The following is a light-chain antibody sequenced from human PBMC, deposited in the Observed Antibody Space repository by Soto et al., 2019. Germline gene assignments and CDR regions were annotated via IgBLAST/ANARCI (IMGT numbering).Light chain of an antibody. J-gene: IGKJ5*01. Sequence: EIFLTQSPATLSLAPGEIATLSWRASQSVSSYLAWYQQKPGQAPRLLIYDASNRATGIPARFSGSGSGTDFTLTISSLEPEDFAVYYCQQRSNLITFGQGTRLEIK. CDR2: DAS. V-gene: IGKV3-11*01. CDR1: QSVSSY. CDR3: QQRSNLIT.